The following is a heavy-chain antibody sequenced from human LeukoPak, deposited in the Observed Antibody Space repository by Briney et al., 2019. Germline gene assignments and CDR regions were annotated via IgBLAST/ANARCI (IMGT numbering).Heavy chain of an antibody. CDR3: VEGGRYSLGFDY. Sequence: PAGSLRLSCSASGFTFSSYAMYWVRQAPRKGLEYVSAISSNGGSTYYADSVKGRLTISRDNSKNTLYLQMSSLRAEDTAVYYCVEGGRYSLGFDYWGQGTLVTVPS. D-gene: IGHD7-27*01. V-gene: IGHV3-64D*06. CDR2: ISSNGGST. J-gene: IGHJ4*02. CDR1: GFTFSSYA.